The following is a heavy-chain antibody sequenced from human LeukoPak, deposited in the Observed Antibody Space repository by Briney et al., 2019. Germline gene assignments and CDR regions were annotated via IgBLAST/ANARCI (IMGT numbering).Heavy chain of an antibody. CDR2: IYYSGST. Sequence: SETMSLTCTVSGGSISSGGYYWSWIRQHPGKGLEWIGYIYYSGSTYYNPSLKSRVTISVDTSKNQFSLKLSSVTAADTAVYYCARDRGPAWRGSGSYNLWGQGTLVTVSS. D-gene: IGHD3-10*01. V-gene: IGHV4-31*03. CDR3: ARDRGPAWRGSGSYNL. J-gene: IGHJ5*02. CDR1: GGSISSGGYY.